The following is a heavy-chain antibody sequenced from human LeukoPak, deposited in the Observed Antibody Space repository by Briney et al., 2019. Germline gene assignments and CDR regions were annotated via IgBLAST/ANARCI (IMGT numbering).Heavy chain of an antibody. CDR1: GFTFSTYG. CDR2: ISGSGGST. D-gene: IGHD3-9*01. V-gene: IGHV3-23*01. J-gene: IGHJ4*02. Sequence: GGSLRLSCVASGFTFSTYGMSWVRQAPGKGLEWVSAISGSGGSTYYADSVKGRFTISRDNSKNTLYLQMNSLRAEDTALYYCAKEAHYPHMGTYLVTIDSWGQGTLVTVSS. CDR3: AKEAHYPHMGTYLVTIDS.